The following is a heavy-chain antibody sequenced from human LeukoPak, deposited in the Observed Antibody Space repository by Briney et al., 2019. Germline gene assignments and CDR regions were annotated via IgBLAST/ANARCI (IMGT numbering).Heavy chain of an antibody. V-gene: IGHV3-7*01. J-gene: IGHJ3*02. D-gene: IGHD3-22*01. CDR2: IKQDGSEK. Sequence: GGSLRLSCAASGFTFSSYWMSWVRQAPGKGLEWVANIKQDGSEKYDVDSVKGRFTISRDNAKNSLYLQMNSLRAEDTAVYYCAREMQGHYYDSSGYYYGRTRGNAFDIWGQGTMVTVSS. CDR3: AREMQGHYYDSSGYYYGRTRGNAFDI. CDR1: GFTFSSYW.